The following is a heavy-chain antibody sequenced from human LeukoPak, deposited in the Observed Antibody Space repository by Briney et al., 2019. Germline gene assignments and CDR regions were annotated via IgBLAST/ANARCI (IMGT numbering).Heavy chain of an antibody. CDR3: ASHSESYRHFDY. V-gene: IGHV4-30-2*01. Sequence: SQTLSLTCTASGGSISSGGYYWSWIRQPPGKGLEWIGYIYHSGSTYYNPSLKSRVTISVDTSKNQFSLKLSSVTAADTAVYYCASHSESYRHFDYWGQGTLVTVSS. CDR1: GGSISSGGYY. CDR2: IYHSGST. J-gene: IGHJ4*02. D-gene: IGHD1-26*01.